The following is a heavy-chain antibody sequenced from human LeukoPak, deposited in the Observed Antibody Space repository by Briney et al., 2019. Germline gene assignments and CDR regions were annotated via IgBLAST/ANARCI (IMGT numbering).Heavy chain of an antibody. V-gene: IGHV1-2*02. CDR2: INPNSGGT. CDR3: ARDSSLVVPAASRLSFDY. D-gene: IGHD2-2*01. CDR1: GYTFTGYY. J-gene: IGHJ4*02. Sequence: ASVKVSCKASGYTFTGYYMHWVRQAPGQGLEWMVWINPNSGGTNYAQKFQGRVTMTRDTSISTAYMELSRLRSDDTAVYYCARDSSLVVPAASRLSFDYWGQGTLVTVSS.